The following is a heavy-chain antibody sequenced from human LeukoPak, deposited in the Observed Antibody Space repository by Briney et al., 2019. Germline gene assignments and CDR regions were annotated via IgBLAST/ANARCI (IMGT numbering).Heavy chain of an antibody. CDR1: GFTFSSYW. V-gene: IGHV3-7*03. CDR2: IKQDGSEK. Sequence: GGSLRLSCAASGFTFSSYWMSWVRQAPGKGLEWVANIKQDGSEKYVDSVKGRFTISRDNAKNSLYLQMNSLRAEDTALYYCARGPMTTRSDNPYYYYYMDVWGKGTTVTVS. J-gene: IGHJ6*03. D-gene: IGHD4-17*01. CDR3: ARGPMTTRSDNPYYYYYMDV.